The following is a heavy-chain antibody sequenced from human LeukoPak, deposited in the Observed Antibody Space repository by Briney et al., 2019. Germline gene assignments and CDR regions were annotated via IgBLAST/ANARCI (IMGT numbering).Heavy chain of an antibody. CDR2: ISYDGSNK. CDR3: ARDGDIYCSSTSCYTGDAFDI. V-gene: IGHV3-30-3*01. CDR1: GFTFRSYA. D-gene: IGHD2-2*02. J-gene: IGHJ3*02. Sequence: PGGSLRLSCAASGFTFRSYAMHWVRQAPGKGLEWVAVISYDGSNKYYADSVKGRFTISRDNSKNTLYLQMNSLRAEDTAVYYCARDGDIYCSSTSCYTGDAFDIWGQGTMVTVSS.